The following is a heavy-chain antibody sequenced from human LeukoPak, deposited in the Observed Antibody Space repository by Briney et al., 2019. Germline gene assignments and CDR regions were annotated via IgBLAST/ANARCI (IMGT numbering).Heavy chain of an antibody. CDR1: VGSISIYY. J-gene: IGHJ4*02. CDR2: IYYSGTT. V-gene: IGHV4-59*01. D-gene: IGHD3-22*01. Sequence: SETLSLTCTVSVGSISIYYWSWSPHSPGKGLEWIGKIYYSGTTNYNPSLKSRVPISLDTSKTQFCLRLSSVTGADTAVYYCARASRYYYDRGGSYTFSFDYWGQGTLLTVS. CDR3: ARASRYYYDRGGSYTFSFDY.